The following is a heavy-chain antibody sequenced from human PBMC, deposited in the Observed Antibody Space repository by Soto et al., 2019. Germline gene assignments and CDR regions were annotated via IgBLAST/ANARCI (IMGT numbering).Heavy chain of an antibody. D-gene: IGHD3-3*01. V-gene: IGHV1-8*01. Sequence: QVQLVQSGAEVKKPGASVKVSCKASGYTFTSYDINWVRQATGQGLEWMGRMNPNSGNTGYAQKFQGRVTMTRNTSISTAYMERSSLRSEDTAVYYCAGGGFWSGYYMYWFDPWGQGTLVTVSS. J-gene: IGHJ5*02. CDR1: GYTFTSYD. CDR3: AGGGFWSGYYMYWFDP. CDR2: MNPNSGNT.